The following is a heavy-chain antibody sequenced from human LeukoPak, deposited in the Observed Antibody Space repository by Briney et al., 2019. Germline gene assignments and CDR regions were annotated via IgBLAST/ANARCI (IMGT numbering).Heavy chain of an antibody. D-gene: IGHD3-16*01. CDR3: ARRNLYPDY. J-gene: IGHJ4*02. CDR2: VRSDGSDK. V-gene: IGHV3-30*02. CDR1: GFTFTYYG. Sequence: GGSLRLSCGASGFTFTYYGMHWVRQAPGKGLEWVTFVRSDGSDKYYADSVKGRFTFSRDNAKNTLYLQMNSLRAEDTAVYYCARRNLYPDYWGQGTLVTVSS.